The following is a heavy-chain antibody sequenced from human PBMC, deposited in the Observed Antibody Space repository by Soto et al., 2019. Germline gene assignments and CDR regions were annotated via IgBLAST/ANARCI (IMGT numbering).Heavy chain of an antibody. V-gene: IGHV1-69*02. CDR3: ASATIFGVVAFDY. J-gene: IGHJ4*02. CDR2: IIPILGIA. CDR1: GGTFSSYT. Sequence: QVQLVQSGAEVKKPGSSVKVSCKASGGTFSSYTISWVRQAPGQGLERMGRIIPILGIANYAQKFQGRVRITADKSTSTAYMELSSLRSEDTAVYYCASATIFGVVAFDYWGQGTLVTVSS. D-gene: IGHD3-3*01.